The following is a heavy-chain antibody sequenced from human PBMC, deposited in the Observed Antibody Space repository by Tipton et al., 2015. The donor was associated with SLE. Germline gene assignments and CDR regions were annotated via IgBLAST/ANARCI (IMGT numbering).Heavy chain of an antibody. CDR1: GFIFRKYW. Sequence: SLRLSCAASGFIFRKYWIHWVRHFPGKGVEWVSRINNGGSIADYADSVKGRFTISRDNAKNTVFLQMNSLRAEDTAVYYCATDRGFSSFDIWGQGTVVTVSS. V-gene: IGHV3-74*01. J-gene: IGHJ3*02. CDR3: ATDRGFSSFDI. CDR2: INNGGSIA.